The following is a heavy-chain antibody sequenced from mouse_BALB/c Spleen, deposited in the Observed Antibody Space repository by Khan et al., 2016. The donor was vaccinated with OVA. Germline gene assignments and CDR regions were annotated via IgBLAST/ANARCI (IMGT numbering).Heavy chain of an antibody. CDR3: ARSARIKY. J-gene: IGHJ2*01. CDR1: GYSITSGYG. D-gene: IGHD1-2*01. V-gene: IGHV3-2*02. Sequence: EVQLQESGPGLVKPSQSLSLTCTVTGYSITSGYGWNWIRLFPGNKLEWMGYISYSGSTNYNPSLKSRISITRDTSKNQLYLQLNSVTTEATATYYCARSARIKYWGQGTTLTVSS. CDR2: ISYSGST.